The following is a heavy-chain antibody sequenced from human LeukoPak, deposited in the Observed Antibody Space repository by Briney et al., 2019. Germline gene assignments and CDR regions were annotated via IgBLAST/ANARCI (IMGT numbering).Heavy chain of an antibody. J-gene: IGHJ5*02. Sequence: GGSLRLSCAVSGFTFNTYFMHWVRQSPGKGLVWVSHIGTDGTDTAYADSVKGRFTLFRDDAKNSVYLQMNSLRVEDTAVYYCARDSGSGGPWGQGTPVTVSS. CDR3: ARDSGSGGP. V-gene: IGHV3-74*01. CDR2: IGTDGTDT. D-gene: IGHD6-19*01. CDR1: GFTFNTYF.